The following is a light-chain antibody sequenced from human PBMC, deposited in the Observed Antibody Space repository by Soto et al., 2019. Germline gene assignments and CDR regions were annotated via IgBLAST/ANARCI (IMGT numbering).Light chain of an antibody. J-gene: IGLJ2*01. CDR3: QSYDSSLSGYVV. Sequence: QSVLTQPPSVSGAPGQRVTISCTGSSSNIGAGYDVHWYQQLPGTAPKLLIYGNSNRPSGVPDRFSGSKSRTSASLAITELQAEDEADYYCQSYDSSLSGYVVFGGGTQLTVL. CDR2: GNS. V-gene: IGLV1-40*01. CDR1: SSNIGAGYD.